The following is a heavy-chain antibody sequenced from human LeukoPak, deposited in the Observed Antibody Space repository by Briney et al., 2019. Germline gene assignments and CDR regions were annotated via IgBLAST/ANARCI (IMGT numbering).Heavy chain of an antibody. J-gene: IGHJ5*02. D-gene: IGHD1-26*01. CDR2: MNPNSGNT. CDR1: GYTFTSYD. Sequence: GASVKVSCKASGYTFTSYDINWVRQATGQGLEWMGWMNPNSGNTGYAQKIQGRVTMTRNTSISTAYMELSSLRSEDTAVYYCARVLVGRRGFDPWGQGTLVTVSS. V-gene: IGHV1-8*01. CDR3: ARVLVGRRGFDP.